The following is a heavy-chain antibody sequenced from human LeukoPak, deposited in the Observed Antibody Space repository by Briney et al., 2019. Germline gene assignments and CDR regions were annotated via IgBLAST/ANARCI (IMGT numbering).Heavy chain of an antibody. J-gene: IGHJ6*02. D-gene: IGHD5-12*01. CDR1: GGSFSGYY. V-gene: IGHV4-34*01. CDR3: ARLRIRDHYYYYGMDV. Sequence: SETLSLTRAVYGGSFSGYYWSWIRQPPGKGLEWIGEINHSGSTNYNPSLKSRVTISVDTSKNQFSLKLSSVTAADTAVYYCARLRIRDHYYYYGMDVWGQGTTVTVSS. CDR2: INHSGST.